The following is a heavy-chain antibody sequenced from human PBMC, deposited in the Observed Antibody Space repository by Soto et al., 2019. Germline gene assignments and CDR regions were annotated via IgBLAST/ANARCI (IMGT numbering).Heavy chain of an antibody. CDR1: GYSFTSYW. Sequence: PGESLKISCKGSGYSFTSYWISWVRQMPGKGLEWMGRIDPSDSYTNYSPSFQGHVTISADKSISTAYLQWSSLKASDAAMYYCGRTEYCISTSAWGVYYSGMAFGGKGPTVT. V-gene: IGHV5-10-1*01. CDR2: IDPSDSYT. CDR3: GRTEYCISTSAWGVYYSGMAF. J-gene: IGHJ6*04. D-gene: IGHD2-2*01.